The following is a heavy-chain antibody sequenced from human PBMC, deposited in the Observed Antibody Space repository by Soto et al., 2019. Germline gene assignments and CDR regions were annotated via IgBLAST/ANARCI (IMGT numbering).Heavy chain of an antibody. CDR2: IYSGGST. Sequence: EVQLVESGGGLVQPGGSLRLSCAASGFTVSSNYMSWVRQAPGKGLEWVSVIYSGGSTYYADSVKGRFTISSDNSKNTLYLQMNSLRAEDTAVYYCARDPEVQPGGTISDAFDIWGQGTMVTVSS. D-gene: IGHD2-15*01. CDR3: ARDPEVQPGGTISDAFDI. J-gene: IGHJ3*02. CDR1: GFTVSSNY. V-gene: IGHV3-66*01.